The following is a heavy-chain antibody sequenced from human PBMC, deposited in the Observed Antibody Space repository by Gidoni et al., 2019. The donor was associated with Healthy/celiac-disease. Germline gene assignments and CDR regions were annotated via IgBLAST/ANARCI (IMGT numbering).Heavy chain of an antibody. CDR1: GGSISSSSYY. Sequence: QLQLQESGPGLVKPSETLSLTCTVSGGSISSSSYYWGWIRQPPGKGLEWIGSIYYSGSTYYNPSLKSRVTISVDTSKNQFSLKLSSVTAADTAVYYCATPTVTTVRVMGLVDYWGQGTLVTVSS. D-gene: IGHD4-4*01. V-gene: IGHV4-39*01. CDR2: IYYSGST. CDR3: ATPTVTTVRVMGLVDY. J-gene: IGHJ4*02.